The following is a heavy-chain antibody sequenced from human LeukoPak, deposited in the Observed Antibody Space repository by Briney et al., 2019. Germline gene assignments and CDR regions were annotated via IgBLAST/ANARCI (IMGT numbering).Heavy chain of an antibody. CDR2: LNLDGTTR. V-gene: IGHV3-74*01. D-gene: IGHD1-26*01. CDR3: ARESAGSYWG. CDR1: GFIFRNYW. Sequence: GGSLTLSCAASGFIFRNYWMHWVRQAPGKGLVWVSRLNLDGTTRDYADSVKGRFTISRDNAKNTLSLQMNSLKVDDTAVYYCARESAGSYWGWGQGTLVTVSS. J-gene: IGHJ4*02.